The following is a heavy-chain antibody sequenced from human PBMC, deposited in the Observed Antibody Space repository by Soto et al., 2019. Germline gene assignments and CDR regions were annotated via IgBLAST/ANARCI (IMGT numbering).Heavy chain of an antibody. CDR3: AKDLLTVGATTGAWYFDF. V-gene: IGHV3-30*18. D-gene: IGHD1-26*01. CDR1: GFTFSGYG. Sequence: QVQLVESGGGVVQPGRSLRLSCAAAGFTFSGYGIYWVRQTPVRGLEWVAVISYDGSNKYYADSVKGRFTIAGDNSRNMLYLQMDRLRAEDTAVYYCAKDLLTVGATTGAWYFDFWGRGTLVIVSS. CDR2: ISYDGSNK. J-gene: IGHJ2*01.